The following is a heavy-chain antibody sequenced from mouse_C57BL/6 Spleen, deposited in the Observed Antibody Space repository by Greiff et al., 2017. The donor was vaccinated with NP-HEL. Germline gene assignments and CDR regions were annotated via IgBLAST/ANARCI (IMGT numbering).Heavy chain of an antibody. V-gene: IGHV5-17*01. D-gene: IGHD6-1*01. CDR2: ISSGSSTI. CDR3: ARGNPVYYCAMDY. Sequence: EVQAVESGGGLVKPGGSLKLSCAASGFTFSDYGMHWVRQAPEKGLEWVAYISSGSSTIYYAYTVKGRFTISRNNAKNHLFLQMTRLRAEDTAIYYCARGNPVYYCAMDYWGQGTSVTVSS. J-gene: IGHJ4*01. CDR1: GFTFSDYG.